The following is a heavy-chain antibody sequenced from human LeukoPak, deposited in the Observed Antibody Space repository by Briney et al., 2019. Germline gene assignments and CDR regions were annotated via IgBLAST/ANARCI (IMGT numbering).Heavy chain of an antibody. J-gene: IGHJ6*03. Sequence: GGSLRLSCAASGFTFSSYGMHWVRQAPGKGLEWVAFIRYDGSNKYYADSVKGRFTISRDNSKNTLYLQMNSLRAEDTAVYYCAKGSGWEVSYYYYYMDVWGKGTTVTISS. V-gene: IGHV3-30*02. CDR1: GFTFSSYG. CDR3: AKGSGWEVSYYYYYMDV. D-gene: IGHD1-26*01. CDR2: IRYDGSNK.